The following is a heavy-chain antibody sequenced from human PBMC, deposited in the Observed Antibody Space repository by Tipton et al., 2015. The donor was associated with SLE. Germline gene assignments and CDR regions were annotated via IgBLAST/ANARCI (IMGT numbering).Heavy chain of an antibody. Sequence: QLVQSGAEVKKPGASVKVSCKASGYTFTSYGISWVRQAPGQGLEWLGWISAYNGNTNYAQRLQGRVTMTTDTSTSTAYMELRSLRSDDTAVYYGATYCSTTSWDDYWGEGTLVTVSS. CDR2: ISAYNGNT. D-gene: IGHD2-2*01. V-gene: IGHV1-18*01. CDR3: ATYCSTTSWDDY. CDR1: GYTFTSYG. J-gene: IGHJ4*02.